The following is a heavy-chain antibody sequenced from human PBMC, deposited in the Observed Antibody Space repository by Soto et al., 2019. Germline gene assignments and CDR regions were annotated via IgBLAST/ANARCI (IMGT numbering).Heavy chain of an antibody. J-gene: IGHJ4*02. CDR2: IYYSGST. Sequence: SETLSLTCTVSGGSISGYYWSWIRQPPGKGLEWIGNIYYSGSTNYNPSLKSRVTISVDTSKNQFSLKLSSVTAADTAVYYCARNPYSNGWTWGQGTLVTVSS. V-gene: IGHV4-59*08. D-gene: IGHD6-19*01. CDR3: ARNPYSNGWT. CDR1: GGSISGYY.